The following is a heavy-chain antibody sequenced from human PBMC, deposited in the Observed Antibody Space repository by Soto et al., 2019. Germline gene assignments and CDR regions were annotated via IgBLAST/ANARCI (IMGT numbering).Heavy chain of an antibody. CDR3: ARDYCSSTSCYGMDV. D-gene: IGHD2-2*01. CDR2: IGAAGDT. J-gene: IGHJ6*04. Sequence: EVQLVESGGGLVQPGGSLRLSCAASGFTFSRYDMHWVRKAPGKGLEWVSAIGAAGDTYYPGSVKARITISRENAKKYLYLQMNSLRAVDTAVYYCARDYCSSTSCYGMDVWGKGTTVTVSS. CDR1: GFTFSRYD. V-gene: IGHV3-13*01.